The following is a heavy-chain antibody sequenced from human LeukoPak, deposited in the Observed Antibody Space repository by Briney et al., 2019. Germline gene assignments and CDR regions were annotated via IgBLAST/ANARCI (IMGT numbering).Heavy chain of an antibody. Sequence: SETLSLTCSLSGGSISNKYWSWIRQAPGKGLEWIGYVYYTGSTSYNPSLKSRVTISLDASKKQFFLTLTSVTAADTAVYYCARHLLGYIDGPAPYYMDSWGQGILVAVSS. CDR3: ARHLLGYIDGPAPYYMDS. J-gene: IGHJ4*02. CDR2: VYYTGST. D-gene: IGHD5-18*01. V-gene: IGHV4-59*08. CDR1: GGSISNKY.